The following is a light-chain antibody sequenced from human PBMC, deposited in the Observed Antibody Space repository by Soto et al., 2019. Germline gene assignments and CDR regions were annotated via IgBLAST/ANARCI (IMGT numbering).Light chain of an antibody. CDR1: SSNIGSNT. CDR2: SNN. Sequence: QSVLTQPPSASGTPGQGVTSSCYGSSSNIGSNTVSWYQQFPGTAPKLLIYSNNLRPSGVSDRFSGSKSGTSASLAISGLPSEDEADYYCAAWDDSLNGYVFGTGTKVTVL. V-gene: IGLV1-44*01. J-gene: IGLJ1*01. CDR3: AAWDDSLNGYV.